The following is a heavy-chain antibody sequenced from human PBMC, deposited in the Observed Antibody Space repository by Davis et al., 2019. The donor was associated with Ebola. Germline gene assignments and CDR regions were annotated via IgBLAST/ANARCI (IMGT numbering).Heavy chain of an antibody. CDR3: ARDRRVAVAGRSYYYGMDV. D-gene: IGHD6-19*01. V-gene: IGHV1-69*04. J-gene: IGHJ6*02. CDR1: GGTFSSYA. Sequence: AASVKVSCKASGGTFSSYAISWVRQAPGQGLEWMGRIIPILGIANYAQKFQGRVTITADKSTSTAYMELSSLRSEDTAVYYCARDRRVAVAGRSYYYGMDVWGQGTTVTVSS. CDR2: IIPILGIA.